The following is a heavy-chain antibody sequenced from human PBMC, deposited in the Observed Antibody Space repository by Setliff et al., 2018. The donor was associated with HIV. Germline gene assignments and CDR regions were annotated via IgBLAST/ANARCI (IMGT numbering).Heavy chain of an antibody. CDR2: INQDGSEK. CDR1: GFTFTSYW. CDR3: ARDQSLYDETGTFDS. D-gene: IGHD1-7*01. J-gene: IGHJ5*01. V-gene: IGHV3-7*01. Sequence: PGGSLRLSCAASGFTFTSYWMIWVRQAPGKGLEWVANINQDGSEKNYVDSVKGRFTISRDNGKNMVYLQMNSLRAEDTALYFCARDQSLYDETGTFDSWGQGTLVTVSS.